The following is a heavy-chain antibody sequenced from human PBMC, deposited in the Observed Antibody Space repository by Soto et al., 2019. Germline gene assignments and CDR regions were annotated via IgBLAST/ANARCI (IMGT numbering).Heavy chain of an antibody. CDR3: ARVPAL. V-gene: IGHV4-59*08. Sequence: PSETLSLTCNVYSGSISGYYWSWIRQPPGKGLEWIGYIYYSGSANYNPSLKSRVTISVDTSKNQFSLKLSSVTAADTAVYYCARVPALWGQGTLVTVSS. CDR1: SGSISGYY. CDR2: IYYSGSA. J-gene: IGHJ4*02.